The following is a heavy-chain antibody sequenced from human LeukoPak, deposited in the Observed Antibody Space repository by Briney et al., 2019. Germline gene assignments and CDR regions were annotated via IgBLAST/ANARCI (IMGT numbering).Heavy chain of an antibody. Sequence: GGSLRLSYTASGFAFSNHAMSWVRQAPGKGLEWVSSISISGGTTYYADSVKGRLTISRENSKSTLYLQMNSLRADDTAVYYCANEIRPNDYWGQGTLVTVSS. CDR2: ISISGGTT. D-gene: IGHD4-17*01. CDR3: ANEIRPNDY. J-gene: IGHJ4*02. CDR1: GFAFSNHA. V-gene: IGHV3-23*01.